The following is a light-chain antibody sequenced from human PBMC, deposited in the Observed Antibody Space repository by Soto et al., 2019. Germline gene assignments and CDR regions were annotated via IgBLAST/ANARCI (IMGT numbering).Light chain of an antibody. CDR1: QSVSSSY. V-gene: IGKV3-20*01. J-gene: IGKJ1*01. CDR2: GAS. CDR3: RQFGSSPWT. Sequence: EIVLTQSPGTLSLSPEERATLSCRASQSVSSSYLAWYQQKPGQAPRLLIYGASSRATGIPDRFSGSGSGTEFTLTISRLGPEDFAVYYFRQFGSSPWTFGQGTRVDIK.